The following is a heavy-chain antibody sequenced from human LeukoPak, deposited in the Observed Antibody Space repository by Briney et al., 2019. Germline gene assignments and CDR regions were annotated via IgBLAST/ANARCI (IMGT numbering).Heavy chain of an antibody. V-gene: IGHV3-23*01. J-gene: IGHJ3*02. D-gene: IGHD3-22*01. CDR3: AKVPAWLLLRKAFDI. CDR1: GFTFSSYA. Sequence: GGSLRLSCAASGFTFSSYAMSWVRQAPGKGLEWVSAISGSGGGTYYADSVKGRFTISRDNSKNTLYLQMNSLRAEDTAVYYCAKVPAWLLLRKAFDIWGQGTMVTVSS. CDR2: ISGSGGGT.